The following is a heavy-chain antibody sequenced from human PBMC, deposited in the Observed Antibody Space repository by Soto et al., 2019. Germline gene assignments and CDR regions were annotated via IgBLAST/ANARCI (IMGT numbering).Heavy chain of an antibody. CDR2: IWYDGSNK. D-gene: IGHD5-12*01. Sequence: QVQLVESGGGVVQPGRSLRLSCAASGFTFSSYGMHWVRQAPGKGLEWVAVIWYDGSNKYYADSVKGRFTISRDNSKNTLYLQMNSLRAEDTAVYYCARDLLRYSGYDERTGDHFDYWGPGTLVTVSS. CDR1: GFTFSSYG. CDR3: ARDLLRYSGYDERTGDHFDY. V-gene: IGHV3-33*01. J-gene: IGHJ4*02.